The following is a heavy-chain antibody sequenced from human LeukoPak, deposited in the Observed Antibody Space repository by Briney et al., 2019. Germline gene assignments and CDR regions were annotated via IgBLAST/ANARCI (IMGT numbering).Heavy chain of an antibody. J-gene: IGHJ4*02. Sequence: GESLKISCKGSGYSFTSYWIGWVRQMPGKGLEWMGIIYPGDSDTRYSPSFQGQVTISADKSISTAYLQWSSLKASDTAMYYCARHAYDIITGSEYYFDYWGQGTLVTVSS. D-gene: IGHD3-9*01. CDR1: GYSFTSYW. V-gene: IGHV5-51*01. CDR2: IYPGDSDT. CDR3: ARHAYDIITGSEYYFDY.